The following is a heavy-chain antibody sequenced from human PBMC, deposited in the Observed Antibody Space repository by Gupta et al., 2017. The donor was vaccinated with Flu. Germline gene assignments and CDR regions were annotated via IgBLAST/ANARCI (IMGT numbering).Heavy chain of an antibody. J-gene: IGHJ4*02. V-gene: IGHV3-23*01. CDR3: AGDYGDYGGDY. CDR1: TFSSYA. D-gene: IGHD4-17*01. CDR2: IRGRGGST. Sequence: TFSSYAMSWVRQAPGKWLEWVSAIRGRGGSTYYTDSVKGRFTISRDNSKNTLYLQMNSMRAEDTAVYYCAGDYGDYGGDYWGQGTLVTVSS.